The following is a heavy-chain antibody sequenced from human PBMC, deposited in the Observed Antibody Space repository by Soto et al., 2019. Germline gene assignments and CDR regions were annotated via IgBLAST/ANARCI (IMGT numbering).Heavy chain of an antibody. Sequence: QVQLVQSGAEVKKPGASVKVSCKASGYTFTSYGISWVRQAPGQGLEWMGWMNAYNGNTNYEQKLQSRYTMTTDTSTSTAYMELRSLGSDDTAVYYCAGDWFGVDYWGQGTLVTVSS. CDR3: AGDWFGVDY. V-gene: IGHV1-18*01. CDR2: MNAYNGNT. J-gene: IGHJ4*02. D-gene: IGHD3-16*01. CDR1: GYTFTSYG.